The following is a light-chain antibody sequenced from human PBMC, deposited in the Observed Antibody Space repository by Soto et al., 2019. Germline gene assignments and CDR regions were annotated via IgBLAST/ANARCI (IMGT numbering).Light chain of an antibody. CDR2: RNT. J-gene: IGLJ2*01. Sequence: QSVLTQPPSASGTLGQRVSISCSGSDSNIGGNTVNWFQQLPGAAPKLLIYRNTQRPSGVPDRFSGSASGTSASLTISGLQSEDEVDYYCAAWDNSLPGPVFGGGTKLTVL. CDR1: DSNIGGNT. V-gene: IGLV1-44*01. CDR3: AAWDNSLPGPV.